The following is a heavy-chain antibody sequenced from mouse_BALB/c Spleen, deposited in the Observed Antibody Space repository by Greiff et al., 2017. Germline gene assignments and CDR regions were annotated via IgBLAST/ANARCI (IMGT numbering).Heavy chain of an antibody. CDR1: GYSITSDYA. CDR3: ARGGYYRYDGDAY. CDR2: ISYSGST. J-gene: IGHJ3*01. V-gene: IGHV3-2*02. Sequence: VQLKESGPGLVKPSQSLSLTCTVTGYSITSDYAWNWIRQFPGNKLEWMGYISYSGSTSYNPSLKSRISITRDTSKNQFFLQLNSVTTEDTATYYCARGGYYRYDGDAYWGQGTLVTVSA. D-gene: IGHD2-12*01.